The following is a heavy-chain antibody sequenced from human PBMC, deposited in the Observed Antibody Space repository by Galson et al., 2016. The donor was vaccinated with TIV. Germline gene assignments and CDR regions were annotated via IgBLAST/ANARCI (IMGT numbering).Heavy chain of an antibody. Sequence: SLRLSCAASGFTFSTYWMHWVRQVPGKGLVWVSRIDSEGDNTRYADSVTGRFTISRDNAKNTLYLQMSSLGADDTAVYYCARGALDTDRQYYYYYGLDVWGQGTAVTVSS. CDR1: GFTFSTYW. J-gene: IGHJ6*02. CDR2: IDSEGDNT. CDR3: ARGALDTDRQYYYYYGLDV. D-gene: IGHD1-1*01. V-gene: IGHV3-74*01.